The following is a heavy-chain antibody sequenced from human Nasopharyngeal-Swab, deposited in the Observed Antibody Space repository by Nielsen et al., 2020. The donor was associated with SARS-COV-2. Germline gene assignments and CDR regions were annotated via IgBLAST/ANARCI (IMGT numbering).Heavy chain of an antibody. J-gene: IGHJ4*02. Sequence: ASVKVSCKASGSLYSNDAIHWVRQAPGQGLEWTGYVYMGSGNTRSSEKFQGRVTFTRDQSETTAYMELTGLTSKDTALFFCARGYTSGWYHDYWGQGTLLTVSS. CDR1: GSLYSNDA. CDR2: VYMGSGNT. CDR3: ARGYTSGWYHDY. D-gene: IGHD6-13*01. V-gene: IGHV1-3*04.